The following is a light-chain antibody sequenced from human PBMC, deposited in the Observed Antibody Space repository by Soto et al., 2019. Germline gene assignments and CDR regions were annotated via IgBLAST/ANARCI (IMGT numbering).Light chain of an antibody. CDR2: AAT. V-gene: IGKV3-20*01. J-gene: IGKJ4*01. Sequence: EIVLTQSPGTLSLSPGERATLSCRASQSIYINSLAWYQHKRGQAPRLLIYAATVRATAVPDRFNGSGSGTDFALTISRLEPEDFAVYYCQQYGSSPLTFGGGTKVDIK. CDR3: QQYGSSPLT. CDR1: QSIYINS.